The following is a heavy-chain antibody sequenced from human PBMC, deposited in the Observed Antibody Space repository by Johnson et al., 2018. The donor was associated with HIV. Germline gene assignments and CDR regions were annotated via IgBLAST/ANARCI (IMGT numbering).Heavy chain of an antibody. CDR2: ISYDGSNK. J-gene: IGHJ3*02. CDR3: VRGRKTVTTVRPSAFDI. V-gene: IGHV3-30-3*01. CDR1: GFTFSSYT. Sequence: QVQLVESGGGVVQPGRSLRLSCVASGFTFSSYTMHWVRQAPGKGLEWVAVISYDGSNKYYADSVKGRFTISRDNSKNTLYLQMNSLRAEDTAVYYCVRGRKTVTTVRPSAFDIWGQGTVVTVSS. D-gene: IGHD4-17*01.